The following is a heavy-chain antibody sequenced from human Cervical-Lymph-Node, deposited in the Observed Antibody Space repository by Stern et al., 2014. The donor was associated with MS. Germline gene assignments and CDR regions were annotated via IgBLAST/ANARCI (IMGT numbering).Heavy chain of an antibody. CDR2: IITIYRKE. CDR3: ASSYSGWDNPYHFYGMDV. J-gene: IGHJ6*02. Sequence: QVKLMQSGAEVKKPWSSVKVSCKASGDTLSRYAISWVRQAPVQGLQWMGGIITIYRKENYAQKFQGRVKLIADESTSTAYMELSSLRSEDAAVYYCASSYSGWDNPYHFYGMDVWGQGTTVTVSS. CDR1: GDTLSRYA. V-gene: IGHV1-69*01. D-gene: IGHD6-19*01.